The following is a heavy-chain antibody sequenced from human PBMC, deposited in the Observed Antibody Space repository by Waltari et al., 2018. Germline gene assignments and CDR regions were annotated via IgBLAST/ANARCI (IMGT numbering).Heavy chain of an antibody. CDR3: ARGQSSGAPDY. V-gene: IGHV3-64*01. CDR2: ISSNGGNT. J-gene: IGHJ4*02. CDR1: GFPFDTYA. D-gene: IGHD3-10*01. Sequence: EVQLVESGGGLVEPGGSLRLSCAASGFPFDTYAMHWVRQAPGKGLEYVSAISSNGGNTYYANSVKGRCTISRDNSKNTLYLQMGSLRAEDMAVYYCARGQSSGAPDYWGQGTLVTVSS.